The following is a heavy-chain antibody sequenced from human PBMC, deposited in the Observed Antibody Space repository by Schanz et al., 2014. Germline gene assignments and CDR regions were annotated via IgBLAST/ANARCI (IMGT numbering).Heavy chain of an antibody. Sequence: QVQLVQSGADVKKPGSSVRVSFKASGGTFSRLTFSWVRQAPGQGLEWMGRVIPILGVTHYAQKFQGRVTITADKSTTTAYMELNSLNSDDTAVYYCATLDYADSVSWGQGTLVTVSS. J-gene: IGHJ5*02. D-gene: IGHD4-17*01. CDR1: GGTFSRLT. CDR2: VIPILGVT. CDR3: ATLDYADSVS. V-gene: IGHV1-69*02.